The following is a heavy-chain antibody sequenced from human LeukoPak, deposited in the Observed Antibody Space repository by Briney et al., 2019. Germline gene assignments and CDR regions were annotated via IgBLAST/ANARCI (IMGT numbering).Heavy chain of an antibody. CDR2: ISDGGDST. CDR3: ARDCGTTYYYDSGGHSQSWDHNWFDS. CDR1: GFTFSSEG. V-gene: IGHV3-23*01. D-gene: IGHD3-22*01. Sequence: PGGSLRLSCAASGFTFSSEGMAWLRQAPGKGLEWVSSISDGGDSTYYADSVKGRITISRDNSDNTLYLYMNSLRAEDSAMYYCARDCGTTYYYDSGGHSQSWDHNWFDSWGQGTLVTVSS. J-gene: IGHJ5*01.